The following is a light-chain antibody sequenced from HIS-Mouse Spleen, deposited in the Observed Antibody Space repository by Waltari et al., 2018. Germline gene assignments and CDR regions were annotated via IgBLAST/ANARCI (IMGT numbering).Light chain of an antibody. Sequence: SYELTQPPSVSVSPGQTASITCSGDKLGDKTACWYQQKPGQSPVLVIHQDSKRPSGIPERFSGSNSGNTATLTISGTQAMDEADYYCQAWDSSTAVFGGGTKLTVL. CDR1: KLGDKT. CDR3: QAWDSSTAV. J-gene: IGLJ2*01. V-gene: IGLV3-1*01. CDR2: QDS.